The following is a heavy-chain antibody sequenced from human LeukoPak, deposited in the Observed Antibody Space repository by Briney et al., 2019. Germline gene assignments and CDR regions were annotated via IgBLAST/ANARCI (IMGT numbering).Heavy chain of an antibody. D-gene: IGHD3-22*01. V-gene: IGHV1-2*02. Sequence: ASVKVSCEASGYTFTGYYMHWVRQAPGQGLEWMGWINPNSGGTNYAQKFQGRVTMTRDTSISTAYMELRSLRSDDTAVYYCARDLGLSYDSSGYYYWGPRQDFDYWGQGTLVTVSS. CDR2: INPNSGGT. J-gene: IGHJ4*02. CDR1: GYTFTGYY. CDR3: ARDLGLSYDSSGYYYWGPRQDFDY.